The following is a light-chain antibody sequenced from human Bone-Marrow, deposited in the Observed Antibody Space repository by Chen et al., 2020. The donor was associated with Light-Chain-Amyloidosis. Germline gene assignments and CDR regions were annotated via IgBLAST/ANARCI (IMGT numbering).Light chain of an antibody. V-gene: IGKV1-33*01. CDR1: QDISNY. CDR2: DAS. J-gene: IGKJ1*01. Sequence: DIQMTQSPPSLSASVGDRVTITCQASQDISNYLNWYQQKPGKAPKLLIYDASNLETGVPSRFIGSGSGTDFTCTISGLQPEDIATYYCQQSYNIPQTFGQGTKVEIK. CDR3: QQSYNIPQT.